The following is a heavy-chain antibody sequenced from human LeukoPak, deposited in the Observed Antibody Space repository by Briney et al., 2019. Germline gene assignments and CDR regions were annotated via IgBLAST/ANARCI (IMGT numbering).Heavy chain of an antibody. V-gene: IGHV4-30-4*01. CDR1: GGSISSGDYY. CDR3: ARAQGGSGLWFGELLGGWFDP. Sequence: SETLSLTCTVSGGSISSGDYYWSWIRQPPGKGLEWIGYIYYSGSTYYNPSLKSRVTISVDTSKNQFSLKLSSVTAADTAVYYCARAQGGSGLWFGELLGGWFDPWGQGTLVTVSS. J-gene: IGHJ5*02. CDR2: IYYSGST. D-gene: IGHD3-10*01.